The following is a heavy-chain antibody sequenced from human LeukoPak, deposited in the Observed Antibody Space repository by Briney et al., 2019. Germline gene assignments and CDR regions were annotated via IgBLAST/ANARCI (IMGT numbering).Heavy chain of an antibody. CDR2: INHSGST. CDR1: GGSFSSYY. D-gene: IGHD2-2*01. Sequence: PSETLSLTCAVYGGSFSSYYWSWIRQPPGKGLEWTGEINHSGSTNYNPSLKSRVTISVDTSKNQFSLKLSSVTAADTAVYYCARGDIVVVPAALVVWGQGTTVTVSS. CDR3: ARGDIVVVPAALVV. J-gene: IGHJ6*02. V-gene: IGHV4-34*01.